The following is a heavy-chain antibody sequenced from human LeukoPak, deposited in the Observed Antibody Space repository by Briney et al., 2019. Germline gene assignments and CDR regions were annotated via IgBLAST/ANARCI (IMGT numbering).Heavy chain of an antibody. CDR3: ARGKFSPTHYYYYMDV. J-gene: IGHJ6*03. V-gene: IGHV1-2*02. CDR1: GYTFTGYY. Sequence: GASVKVSCKASGYTFTGYYMHWVRQAPGQGLEWMGWINPNSGGTNYAQKFQGRVTMTRDTSISTAYMELSRLRSDDTAVYYCARGKFSPTHYYYYMDVWGKGTTVTVSS. CDR2: INPNSGGT.